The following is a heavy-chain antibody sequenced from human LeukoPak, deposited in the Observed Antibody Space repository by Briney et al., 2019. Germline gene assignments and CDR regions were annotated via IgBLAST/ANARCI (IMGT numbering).Heavy chain of an antibody. CDR1: GFTLSSYA. J-gene: IGHJ4*02. D-gene: IGHD6-13*01. Sequence: GGSLRLSCAASGFTLSSYAMSWVRQAPGKGLEWVSAISISGSSTYYAGSVKGRFTISRDNSKNTLYLQMNSLRAEDTAVYYCASRTLKAATGDYFDYWGQGTLVTVSS. CDR3: ASRTLKAATGDYFDY. V-gene: IGHV3-23*01. CDR2: ISISGSST.